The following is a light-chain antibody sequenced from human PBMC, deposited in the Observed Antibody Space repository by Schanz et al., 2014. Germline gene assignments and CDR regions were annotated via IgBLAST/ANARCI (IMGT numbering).Light chain of an antibody. J-gene: IGLJ1*01. V-gene: IGLV1-40*01. CDR2: GNS. Sequence: QSVLTQPPSVSGAPGQRVTISCTGSSSNIGAGYDVHWYQQLPGTAPKLLIYGNSNRPSGVPDRFSGSKSGTSASLVISGLRSEDEADYYCETWDDSLSARFFGTGTKVTVL. CDR3: ETWDDSLSARF. CDR1: SSNIGAGYD.